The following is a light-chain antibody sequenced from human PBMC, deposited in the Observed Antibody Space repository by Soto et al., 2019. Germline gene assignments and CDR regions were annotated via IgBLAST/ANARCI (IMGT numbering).Light chain of an antibody. CDR2: GDS. CDR3: QSNDNGLSGSDV. V-gene: IGLV1-40*01. CDR1: SSNIGAGYD. J-gene: IGLJ1*01. Sequence: QSVLTQPASVCGAPGQRVTISCTGSSSNIGAGYDVNWYQQLPETAPKLLIFGDSNRPSGVPDRFSGSKSGTSASLVINGLQADDEADYYCQSNDNGLSGSDVFGTGTKVTVL.